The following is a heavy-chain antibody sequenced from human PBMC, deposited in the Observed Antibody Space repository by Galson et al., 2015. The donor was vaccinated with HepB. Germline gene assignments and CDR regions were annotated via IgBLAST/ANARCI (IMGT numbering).Heavy chain of an antibody. CDR3: AKDIANLGESAIDV. CDR1: GFTFSSYN. Sequence: SLRLSCAASGFTFSSYNMNWVRQAPGKGLEWVSYISSYSSAIYYADSVKGRFTISRDNAKNSLYVQMNSLRAEDTALYYCAKDIANLGESAIDVWGQGTMVTVSS. J-gene: IGHJ3*01. D-gene: IGHD1-26*01. CDR2: ISSYSSAI. V-gene: IGHV3-48*04.